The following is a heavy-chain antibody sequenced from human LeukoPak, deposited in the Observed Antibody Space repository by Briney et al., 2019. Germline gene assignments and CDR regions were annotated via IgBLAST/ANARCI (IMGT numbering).Heavy chain of an antibody. CDR2: ISYDGSNK. Sequence: GGSLRLSCAASGFTFSTYDMHWVRQAPGKGLEWVSVISYDGSNKNYADSVKGRFTISRDRYKNTLYLQMISLSAEDTALYFCAKGLVQGVSYYYYGMDFWGQGATVTVSS. J-gene: IGHJ6*02. D-gene: IGHD3-10*01. CDR3: AKGLVQGVSYYYYGMDF. V-gene: IGHV3-30*18. CDR1: GFTFSTYD.